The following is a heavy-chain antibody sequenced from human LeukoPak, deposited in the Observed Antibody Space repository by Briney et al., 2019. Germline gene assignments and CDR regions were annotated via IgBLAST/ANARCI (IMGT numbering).Heavy chain of an antibody. D-gene: IGHD4-23*01. CDR3: ARDLGTVVGY. CDR2: IIPIFGTA. Sequence: EASVKVSCKASGGTLSSYAISWVRQAPGQGLEWMGGIIPIFGTANYAQKFQGRVTITADESTSTAYMELSSLRSEDTAVYYCARDLGTVVGYWGQGTLVTVSS. J-gene: IGHJ4*02. CDR1: GGTLSSYA. V-gene: IGHV1-69*13.